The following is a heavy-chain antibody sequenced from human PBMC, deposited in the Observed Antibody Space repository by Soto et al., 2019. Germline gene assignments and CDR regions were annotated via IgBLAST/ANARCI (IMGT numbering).Heavy chain of an antibody. D-gene: IGHD3-22*01. V-gene: IGHV3-23*01. CDR2: ISGSGGST. CDR3: AKDLDYYYDSSGYYWDY. Sequence: PGGSLRLSCAASGFTFSSYAMSWVRQAPGKGLEWVSAISGSGGSTYYADSVKGRFTISRDNSKNTLYLQMSSLRAEDTAVYYCAKDLDYYYDSSGYYWDYWGQGTLVTVSS. CDR1: GFTFSSYA. J-gene: IGHJ4*02.